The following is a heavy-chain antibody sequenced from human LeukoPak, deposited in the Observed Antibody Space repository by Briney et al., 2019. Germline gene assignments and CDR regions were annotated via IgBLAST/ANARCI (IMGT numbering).Heavy chain of an antibody. V-gene: IGHV3-23*01. J-gene: IGHJ6*02. CDR1: GFTFSSYA. D-gene: IGHD4-17*01. CDR2: ISGSGGST. Sequence: GGSLRLSCAASGFTFSSYAMSWVRQAPGKGLEWVSAISGSGGSTYYADSVKGRFTISRDNSKNTLYLRMNSLRAEDTAVYYCAKYVDGDYIFYYYYGMDVWGQGTTVTVSS. CDR3: AKYVDGDYIFYYYYGMDV.